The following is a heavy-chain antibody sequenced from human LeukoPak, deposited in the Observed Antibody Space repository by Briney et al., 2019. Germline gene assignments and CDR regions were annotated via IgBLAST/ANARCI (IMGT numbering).Heavy chain of an antibody. Sequence: SQTLSLTCAISGDSVSSNSAAWNWIRQCPSRGLEWLGRTYYRSKWYNGYTVSVKSRITINPDTSKNQFSLQLNSVTPEDTAAYFCVRSGRDGSLDYWGQGTLVTVSS. CDR1: GDSVSSNSAA. CDR2: TYYRSKWYN. V-gene: IGHV6-1*01. D-gene: IGHD5-24*01. J-gene: IGHJ4*02. CDR3: VRSGRDGSLDY.